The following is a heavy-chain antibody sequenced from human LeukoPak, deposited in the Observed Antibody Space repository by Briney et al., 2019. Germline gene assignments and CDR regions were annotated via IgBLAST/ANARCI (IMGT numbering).Heavy chain of an antibody. CDR2: MNPNSGNT. CDR1: GYTFTSYD. V-gene: IGHV1-8*01. CDR3: ARETGPYTYNWFDP. J-gene: IGHJ5*02. D-gene: IGHD7-27*01. Sequence: GASVKVSCKASGYTFTSYDINWVRQATGQGLEWMGWMNPNSGNTGYAQKFQGRVTMTRNTSISTAYMELSSLRSEDTAVYYCARETGPYTYNWFDPWGQGTLVTVSS.